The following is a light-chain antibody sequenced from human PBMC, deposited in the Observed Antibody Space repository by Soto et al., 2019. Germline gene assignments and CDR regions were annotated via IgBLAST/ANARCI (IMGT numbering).Light chain of an antibody. Sequence: DIQMTQSPSSLSASVGDRVTITCXASQDISNYLNWYQQKPGKAPKLLIYDASNLETGVPSRFSGSGSGTDFTLTISSLQPEDFATYYCQQSYSTPRTFGQGTKVDI. CDR1: QDISNY. V-gene: IGKV1-39*01. CDR2: DAS. J-gene: IGKJ1*01. CDR3: QQSYSTPRT.